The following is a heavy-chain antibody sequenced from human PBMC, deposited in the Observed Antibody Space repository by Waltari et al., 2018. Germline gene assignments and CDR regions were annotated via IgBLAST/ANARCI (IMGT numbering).Heavy chain of an antibody. CDR2: MSPNRGNT. V-gene: IGHV1-8*01. D-gene: IGHD3-10*01. CDR1: GYSFSTFD. Sequence: QVHLVQSGAEVRKPGASVKVSCKTSGYSFSTFDINWVRLVAGQGLEWMGWMSPNRGNTGYAKKSQGRVTMTRDTSLGTAYMELSSLRSDDTAVYYCAREGAVKFGFTHWGQGTLVTVSS. CDR3: AREGAVKFGFTH. J-gene: IGHJ4*02.